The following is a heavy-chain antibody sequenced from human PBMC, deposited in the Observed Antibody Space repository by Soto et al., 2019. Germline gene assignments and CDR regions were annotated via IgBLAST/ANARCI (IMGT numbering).Heavy chain of an antibody. D-gene: IGHD1-7*01. CDR2: IIPIFGTA. J-gene: IGHJ6*02. CDR3: AREGFRFRNYGHYYYYYGMDV. Sequence: VASVKVSCKASGGTFSSYAISWVRQAPGQGLEWMGGIIPIFGTANYAQKFQGRVTITADKSTSTAYMELSSLRSEDTAVYYCAREGFRFRNYGHYYYYYGMDVWGQGTTVTVSS. CDR1: GGTFSSYA. V-gene: IGHV1-69*06.